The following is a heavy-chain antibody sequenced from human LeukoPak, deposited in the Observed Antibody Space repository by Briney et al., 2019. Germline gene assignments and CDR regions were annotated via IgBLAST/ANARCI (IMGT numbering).Heavy chain of an antibody. V-gene: IGHV3-74*01. J-gene: IGHJ4*02. CDR3: ARASSYSYGYGY. CDR2: INRDGGIT. CDR1: GFTFNGYS. D-gene: IGHD5-18*01. Sequence: PGGSLRLSCAASGFTFNGYSMHWVRQAPGKGLEWVSLINRDGGITTYADSVKGRFTISRDNAKNTLYLQMNSLRTEDTAVYYRARASSYSYGYGYCGQGTLFTVSS.